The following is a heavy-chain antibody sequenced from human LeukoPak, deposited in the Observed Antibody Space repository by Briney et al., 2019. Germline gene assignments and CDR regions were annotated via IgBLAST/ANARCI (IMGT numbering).Heavy chain of an antibody. CDR3: AGVGGQLLHFDY. CDR2: ISYDGSNK. V-gene: IGHV3-30-3*01. CDR1: GFTFSSYA. D-gene: IGHD4-11*01. Sequence: GGSLRLSCAASGFTFSSYAMHWVRQAPGKGLEWVAVISYDGSNKYYADSVKGRFTISRDNSKNTLYLQMNSLRAEDTAVYYCAGVGGQLLHFDYWGQGTLVTVSS. J-gene: IGHJ4*02.